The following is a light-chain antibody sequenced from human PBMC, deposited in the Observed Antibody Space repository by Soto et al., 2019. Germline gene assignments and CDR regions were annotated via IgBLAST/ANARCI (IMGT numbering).Light chain of an antibody. V-gene: IGLV1-47*01. J-gene: IGLJ1*01. CDR3: AAWDDSLSGQV. Sequence: QSVLTQPPSASGTPGQRVTISCSGSSSNIGSNYVYWYQQLPGTAPKLLIYRNNQRPSGVPDRFSGSKSGTSASLAISGLPSEDEADYYCAAWDDSLSGQVFGTGTKLTVL. CDR1: SSNIGSNY. CDR2: RNN.